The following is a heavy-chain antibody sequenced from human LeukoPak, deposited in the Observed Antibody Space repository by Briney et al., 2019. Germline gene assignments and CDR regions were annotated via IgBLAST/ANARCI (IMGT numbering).Heavy chain of an antibody. CDR3: IDV. V-gene: IGHV4-39*01. CDR1: GGPITSSSYY. Sequence: SETLSLTCTVSGGPITSSSYYWGWIRQPPGKGLEWIGNIYYGGTTYYNSSLKSRVTISEDTSKNRFSLILSSVTAADTAVYYYIDVWGKGTTVIVSS. J-gene: IGHJ6*03. CDR2: IYYGGTT.